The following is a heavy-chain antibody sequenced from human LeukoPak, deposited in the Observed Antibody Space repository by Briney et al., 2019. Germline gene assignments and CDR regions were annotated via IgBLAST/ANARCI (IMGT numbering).Heavy chain of an antibody. J-gene: IGHJ5*02. CDR3: ARDLFGLHRWFDP. V-gene: IGHV1-69*13. D-gene: IGHD3/OR15-3a*01. CDR1: GGSFRSFG. CDR2: ISPFGTS. Sequence: SVKVSCKASGGSFRSFGISWVRQGPGQGLEWIGDISPFGTSNYAQNFQGRLTITADESTSTVYMELNSLRSEDTADYYCARDLFGLHRWFDPWGQGTLVTVSA.